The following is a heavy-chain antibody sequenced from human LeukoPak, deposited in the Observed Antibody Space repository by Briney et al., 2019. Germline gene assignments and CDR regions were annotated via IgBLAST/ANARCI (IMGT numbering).Heavy chain of an antibody. CDR3: ARERERWYYYGSVFDP. J-gene: IGHJ5*02. CDR2: IKQDGSEK. Sequence: GGSLRLSCAASGFTLSSYWMSWVRQAPGKGLEWVANIKQDGSEKYYVDSVKGRFTISRDNGKNSLYLQMNSLRAEDTAVYYCARERERWYYYGSVFDPWGQGTLVTVSS. CDR1: GFTLSSYW. D-gene: IGHD3-10*01. V-gene: IGHV3-7*01.